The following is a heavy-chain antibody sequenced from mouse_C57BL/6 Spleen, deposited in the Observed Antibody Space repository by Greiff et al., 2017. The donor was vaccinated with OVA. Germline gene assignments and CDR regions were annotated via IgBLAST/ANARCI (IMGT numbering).Heavy chain of an antibody. CDR2: INPNNGGT. D-gene: IGHD1-1*01. CDR3: ARHYYGSSWENWYFDV. CDR1: GYTFTDYY. Sequence: VQLQQSGPELVKPGASVKISCKASGYTFTDYYMNWVKQSHGKSLEWIGDINPNNGGTSYNQKFKGKATLTVDKSSSTAYMELRSLTSEDSAVYYCARHYYGSSWENWYFDVWGTGTTVTVSS. J-gene: IGHJ1*03. V-gene: IGHV1-26*01.